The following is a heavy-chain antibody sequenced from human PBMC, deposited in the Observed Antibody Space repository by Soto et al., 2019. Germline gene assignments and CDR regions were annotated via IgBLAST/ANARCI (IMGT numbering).Heavy chain of an antibody. CDR1: GFSLSTSGVG. CDR2: IYWDDDK. CDR3: AHSRITMVRGVIRFDY. J-gene: IGHJ4*02. V-gene: IGHV2-5*02. Sequence: QITLKESGPTLVKPTQTLTLTCTFSGFSLSTSGVGVGWIRQPPGKALEWLALIYWDDDKRYSPSLKSRLTITKETSKNQVVLTMTNMDPVDTATYYCAHSRITMVRGVIRFDYWGQGTLVTVSS. D-gene: IGHD3-10*01.